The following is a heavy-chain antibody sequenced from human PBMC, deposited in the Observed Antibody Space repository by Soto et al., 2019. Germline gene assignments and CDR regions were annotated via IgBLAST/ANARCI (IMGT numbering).Heavy chain of an antibody. D-gene: IGHD2-2*01. CDR1: RFTFSTYE. CDR2: ISTSGSTV. V-gene: IGHV3-48*03. J-gene: IGHJ4*02. CDR3: VRYCSTTLCNGVATRTFDY. Sequence: PGGSLRLSCAASRFTFSTYEMNWVRQAPGKGLEWVSYISTSGSTVYYADSVKGRFTISRDNTRNSLYLQMNSLRDEDTALYYCVRYCSTTLCNGVATRTFDYCGQGTLVTVSS.